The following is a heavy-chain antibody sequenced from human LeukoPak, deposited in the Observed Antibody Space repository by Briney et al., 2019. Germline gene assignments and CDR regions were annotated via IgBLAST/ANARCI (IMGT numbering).Heavy chain of an antibody. CDR1: GGSISDNY. V-gene: IGHV4-59*08. D-gene: IGHD2-15*01. CDR3: ARHPFATPFDY. CDR2: AYYSGHT. J-gene: IGHJ4*02. Sequence: PSETLSLTCTVSGGSISDNYWSWIRQPPGKGLEWIGYAYYSGHTNYNSSLKSRVTMSLDTFKSQFSLRLSSVTAADTAVHFCARHPFATPFDYWGPGTLVTVSS.